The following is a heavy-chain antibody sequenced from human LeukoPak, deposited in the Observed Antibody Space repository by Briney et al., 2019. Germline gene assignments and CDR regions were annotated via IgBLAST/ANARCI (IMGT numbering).Heavy chain of an antibody. J-gene: IGHJ3*02. CDR2: ISSSSSYI. Sequence: GGSLRLSCAASGLTFSSHWMHWVRQAPGKGLEWVSSISSSSSYIYYADSVKGRFTISRDNAKNSLYLQMNSLRAEDTAVYYCAKAYSSGWDNDAFDIWGQGTMVTVSS. V-gene: IGHV3-21*01. CDR3: AKAYSSGWDNDAFDI. D-gene: IGHD6-19*01. CDR1: GLTFSSHW.